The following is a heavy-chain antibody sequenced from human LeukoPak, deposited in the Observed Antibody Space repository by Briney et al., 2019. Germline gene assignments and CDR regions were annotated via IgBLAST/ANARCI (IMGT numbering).Heavy chain of an antibody. V-gene: IGHV3-7*01. J-gene: IGHJ4*02. Sequence: GGTLRLSCAASGFTFSSYGMSWVRQAPGKGLEWVANIKQDGSEIYYVDSVKGRFTISRDNAKDSLSLQMNNLRAEDTAVYYCARDSGWLSDQWGQGTLVTVSS. D-gene: IGHD6-19*01. CDR3: ARDSGWLSDQ. CDR2: IKQDGSEI. CDR1: GFTFSSYG.